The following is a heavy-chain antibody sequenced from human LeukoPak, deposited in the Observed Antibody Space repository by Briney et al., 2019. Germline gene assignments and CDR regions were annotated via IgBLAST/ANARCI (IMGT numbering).Heavy chain of an antibody. CDR1: GYTFTSYG. Sequence: ASVKVSCKASGYTFTSYGTSWVRQAPGQGLEWMGWISAYNGNTNPAQKLQGRVTMTTDTSTSTAYMELRSLRSDDTAVYYCARDKPAVTTSYYYGMDVWGKGTTVTVSS. CDR3: ARDKPAVTTSYYYGMDV. CDR2: ISAYNGNT. J-gene: IGHJ6*04. D-gene: IGHD4-17*01. V-gene: IGHV1-18*04.